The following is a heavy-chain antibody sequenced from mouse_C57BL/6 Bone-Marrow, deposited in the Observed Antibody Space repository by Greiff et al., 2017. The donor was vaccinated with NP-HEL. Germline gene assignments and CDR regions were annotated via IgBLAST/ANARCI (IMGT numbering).Heavy chain of an antibody. CDR1: GYTFTSYG. CDR2: IYPRSGNT. CDR3: ARSGYYGSSFGY. V-gene: IGHV1-81*01. D-gene: IGHD1-1*01. J-gene: IGHJ2*01. Sequence: VQLQESGAELARPGASVKLSCKASGYTFTSYGISWVKQRTGQGLEWIGEIYPRSGNTYYNEKFKGKATLTADKSSSTAYMELRSLTSEDSAVYFCARSGYYGSSFGYWGQGTTLAVSS.